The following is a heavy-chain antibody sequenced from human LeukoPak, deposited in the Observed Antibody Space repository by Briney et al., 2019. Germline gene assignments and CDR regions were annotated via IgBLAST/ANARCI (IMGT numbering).Heavy chain of an antibody. J-gene: IGHJ3*02. V-gene: IGHV3-30-3*01. D-gene: IGHD3-3*01. Sequence: GRSLRLSCAASGFTFSSYAMHWVRQAPGKGLEWVAVISYDGSNKYYADSVKGRFTISRDNSKNTLYLQMNSLRAEDTAVYYCARGAPYHDFWTEGAFDIWGQGTMVTVSS. CDR2: ISYDGSNK. CDR3: ARGAPYHDFWTEGAFDI. CDR1: GFTFSSYA.